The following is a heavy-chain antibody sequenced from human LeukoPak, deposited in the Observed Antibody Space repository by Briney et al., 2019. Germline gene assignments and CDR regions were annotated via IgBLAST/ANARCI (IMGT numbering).Heavy chain of an antibody. CDR3: ARLGRGTVTTIDC. J-gene: IGHJ4*02. D-gene: IGHD4-17*01. CDR1: GYTFTGYY. CDR2: ISAYNGNT. V-gene: IGHV1-18*04. Sequence: GASVKVSCKASGYTFTGYYMHWVRQAPGQGLEWMGWISAYNGNTNYAQKLQGRVTVTTDTSTSTAYMELRSLRSDDTAVYYCARLGRGTVTTIDCWGQGTLVTVSS.